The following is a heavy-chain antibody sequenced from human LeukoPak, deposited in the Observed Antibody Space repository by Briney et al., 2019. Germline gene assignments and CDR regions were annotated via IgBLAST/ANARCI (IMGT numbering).Heavy chain of an antibody. J-gene: IGHJ4*02. CDR2: IYYSGST. CDR1: GGSISSYY. V-gene: IGHV4-59*08. D-gene: IGHD6-13*01. CDR3: ARLRVAAAGVDY. Sequence: SETLSLTCTVSGGSISSYYWSWIRQPPGKGLEGIGYIYYSGSTDYNPSLKSRVTISVDTSKNQFSLKLSSVTAADTAVYYCARLRVAAAGVDYWGQGTLVTVSS.